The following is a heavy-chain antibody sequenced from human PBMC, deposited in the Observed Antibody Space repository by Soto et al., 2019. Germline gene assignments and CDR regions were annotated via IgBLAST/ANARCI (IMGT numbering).Heavy chain of an antibody. CDR3: KSEAWFPSLSFY. D-gene: IGHD3-10*01. CDR2: ISSSGSTA. V-gene: IGHV3-48*03. Sequence: GGSLRLSCAASGFTFSRFELHWVRQAPGKGLEWISYISSSGSTAYYASSVEGRFTISRDNANNSVYLQMDSLRAEDTALYYSKSEAWFPSLSFYWGQGALATVSS. CDR1: GFTFSRFE. J-gene: IGHJ4*02.